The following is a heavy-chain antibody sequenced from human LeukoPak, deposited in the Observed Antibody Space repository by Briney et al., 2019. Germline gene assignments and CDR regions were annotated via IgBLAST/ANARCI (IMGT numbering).Heavy chain of an antibody. CDR1: GGSISSYS. CDR3: ARGANGKPLDY. D-gene: IGHD4-17*01. CDR2: IYDSGRT. Sequence: PSETLSLTCTVSGGSISSYSWNWIRQPPGKGREWIARIYDSGRTSSNPSLKSRVIISLDTSKNQFSLKLTSVTAADTAVYYCARGANGKPLDYWGQGSLVTVSS. V-gene: IGHV4-59*01. J-gene: IGHJ4*02.